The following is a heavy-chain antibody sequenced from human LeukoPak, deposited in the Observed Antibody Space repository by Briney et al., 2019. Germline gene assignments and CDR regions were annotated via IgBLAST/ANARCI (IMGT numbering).Heavy chain of an antibody. CDR1: GFTFSSYA. CDR2: ISGSGGST. CDR3: AKGPPLRYCSCCSCYPFDY. Sequence: GGSLRLSCAASGFTFSSYAMSWVRQAPGKGLEWVSAISGSGGSTYYADSVKGRFTISRDNSENTLYLQMNSLRAEDTAVYYCAKGPPLRYCSCCSCYPFDYWGQGTLVNGSS. V-gene: IGHV3-23*01. J-gene: IGHJ4*01. D-gene: IGHD2-15*01.